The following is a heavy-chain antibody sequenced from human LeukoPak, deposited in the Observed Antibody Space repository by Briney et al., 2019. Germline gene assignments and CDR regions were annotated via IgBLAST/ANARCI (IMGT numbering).Heavy chain of an antibody. V-gene: IGHV1-69*01. CDR3: ARYGDYRHYYYGMDV. CDR1: GGTFSSYA. D-gene: IGHD4-17*01. J-gene: IGHJ6*02. Sequence: GASVKVSCKASGGTFSSYAISWVRQAPGQGLEWMGGIIPIFGTANYAQKFQGRVTITADESTSTAYMELSSLRSEDTAVYYCARYGDYRHYYYGMDVWGQGTTVTVSS. CDR2: IIPIFGTA.